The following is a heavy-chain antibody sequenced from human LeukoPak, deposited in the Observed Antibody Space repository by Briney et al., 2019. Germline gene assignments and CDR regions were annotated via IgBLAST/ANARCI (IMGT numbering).Heavy chain of an antibody. J-gene: IGHJ6*04. Sequence: PSETLSLTCTVSGGSISSYYWSWIRQPPGKGLEWIGYIYYSGSTNYNPSLKSRVTISVDTSKNQSSLKLSSVTAADTAVYYCARVGSGTTGAYYYYGMDVWGKGTTVTVSS. CDR1: GGSISSYY. D-gene: IGHD1-1*01. V-gene: IGHV4-59*01. CDR3: ARVGSGTTGAYYYYGMDV. CDR2: IYYSGST.